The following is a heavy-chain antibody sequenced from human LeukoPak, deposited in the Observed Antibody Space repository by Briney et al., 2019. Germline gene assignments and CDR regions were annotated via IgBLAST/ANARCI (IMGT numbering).Heavy chain of an antibody. CDR2: ISGSGGST. Sequence: GGSLRLSCAASGFTFSSYAMSWVRQAPGNGLEWVSAISGSGGSTYYADSVKGRFTISRDNSKNTLYLQMNSLRAEDTAVYYCAKERDIVIMVYAIDWGQGTLVTVSS. V-gene: IGHV3-23*01. J-gene: IGHJ4*02. CDR1: GFTFSSYA. D-gene: IGHD2-8*01. CDR3: AKERDIVIMVYAID.